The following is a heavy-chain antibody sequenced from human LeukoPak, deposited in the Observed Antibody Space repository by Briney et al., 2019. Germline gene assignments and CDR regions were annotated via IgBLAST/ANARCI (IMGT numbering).Heavy chain of an antibody. CDR1: GGSFSGYY. J-gene: IGHJ3*02. V-gene: IGHV4-34*01. D-gene: IGHD2-2*01. CDR3: ARGISARRYCSSTSCYSHGALDI. CDR2: INHSGST. Sequence: PSETLSLTCAVYGGSFSGYYWSWIRQPPGKGLEWIGEINHSGSTNYNPSLKSRVTISVDTSKNQFSLKLSSVTAADTAVYYCARGISARRYCSSTSCYSHGALDIWGQGTMVTVSS.